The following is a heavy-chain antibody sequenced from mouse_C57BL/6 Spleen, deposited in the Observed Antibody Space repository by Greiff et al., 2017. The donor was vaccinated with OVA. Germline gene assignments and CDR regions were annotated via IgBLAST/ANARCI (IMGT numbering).Heavy chain of an antibody. V-gene: IGHV1-81*01. J-gene: IGHJ2*01. CDR2: IYPRSGNT. CDR3: ARKITTVVATGENY. D-gene: IGHD1-1*01. CDR1: GYTFTSYG. Sequence: QVQLQQSGAELARPGASVKLSCKASGYTFTSYGISWVKQRTGQGLEWIGEIYPRSGNTYYNEKFKGKATLTADKSSSTAYMELRSLTSEDSAVYFCARKITTVVATGENYWGQGTTLTVAS.